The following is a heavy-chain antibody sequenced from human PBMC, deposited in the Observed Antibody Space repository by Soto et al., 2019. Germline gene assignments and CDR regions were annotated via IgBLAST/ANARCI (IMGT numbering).Heavy chain of an antibody. V-gene: IGHV1-3*01. CDR1: GYTFTCYA. J-gene: IGHJ4*02. CDR2: INAGNGNT. D-gene: IGHD2-15*01. Sequence: QVQLVQSGAEVKKPGASVKVSCMASGYTFTCYAMQWVREAPGQRLEWMGWINAGNGNTKYSQKFQGRVTITRDTSASTAYMELSSLRSEDTAVYYCARGPGGPDGPGDYWGQGTLVTVSS. CDR3: ARGPGGPDGPGDY.